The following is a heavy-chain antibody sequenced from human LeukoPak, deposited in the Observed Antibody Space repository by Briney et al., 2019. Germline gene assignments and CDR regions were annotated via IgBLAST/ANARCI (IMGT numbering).Heavy chain of an antibody. CDR3: ARGNNDFWSGGNYFDY. Sequence: GGSLRLSCAVSGFSVTNNYMSWVRQAPGKGLEWVSVIYSGGSTYYADSVKGRFTISRDNSKNTLYLQMNSLRAEDTAVYYCARGNNDFWSGGNYFDYWGQGTLVTVSS. CDR2: IYSGGST. CDR1: GFSVTNNY. J-gene: IGHJ4*02. V-gene: IGHV3-66*01. D-gene: IGHD3-3*01.